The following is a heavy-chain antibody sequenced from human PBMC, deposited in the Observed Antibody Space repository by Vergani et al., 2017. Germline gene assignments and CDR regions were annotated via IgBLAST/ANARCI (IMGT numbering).Heavy chain of an antibody. CDR1: GFKFSDHY. D-gene: IGHD1-1*01. CDR2: ISPGASTV. J-gene: IGHJ6*02. Sequence: VQLLESGGGSVKPGGSLRLSCAASGFKFSDHYMSWIRQAPGKGLEWVSHISPGASTVSYTDSVTGRFTVSRDNDNNSLTLDMTTLRVQDTAVYYWAKNPGISTTRHYYAMDVWGQGTTVTVSS. CDR3: AKNPGISTTRHYYAMDV. V-gene: IGHV3-11*04.